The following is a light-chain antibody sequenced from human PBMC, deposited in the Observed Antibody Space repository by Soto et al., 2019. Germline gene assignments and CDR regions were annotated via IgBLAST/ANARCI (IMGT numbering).Light chain of an antibody. Sequence: QSVLTQPASVSGSPGQSITISCTGTSSDVGGYNFVSWYQQHPGKVPKLMIYDVSKRPSGVSNRFSASKSGNTASLTISGLQAEDEADYYCSSYTSSASVVFGGGTKLTVL. CDR1: SSDVGGYNF. CDR2: DVS. J-gene: IGLJ2*01. V-gene: IGLV2-14*01. CDR3: SSYTSSASVV.